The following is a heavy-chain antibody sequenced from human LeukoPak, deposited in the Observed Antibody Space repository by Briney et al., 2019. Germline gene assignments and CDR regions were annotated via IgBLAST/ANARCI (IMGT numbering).Heavy chain of an antibody. J-gene: IGHJ4*02. CDR3: AKSYFDYSTYYSYYFNL. V-gene: IGHV4-4*09. CDR2: VYTSGST. D-gene: IGHD4-11*01. Sequence: SETLSLTCTVSGGSISGGYWSWIRQPPGRGLEWIGYVYTSGSTNYNPSLKSRVTISVDTSKSQFALELSSVTAADTAVYYCAKSYFDYSTYYSYYFNLWGQGALVTVSS. CDR1: GGSISGGY.